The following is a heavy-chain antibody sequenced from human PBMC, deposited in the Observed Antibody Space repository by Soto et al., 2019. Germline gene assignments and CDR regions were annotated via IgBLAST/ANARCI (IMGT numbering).Heavy chain of an antibody. J-gene: IGHJ3*02. CDR3: ARTYYDILTGSLWFTGAFDI. V-gene: IGHV1-3*01. D-gene: IGHD3-9*01. CDR2: INAGNGNT. CDR1: GYTFTSYA. Sequence: ASVKVSCKASGYTFTSYAMHWVRQAPGQRLEWMGWINAGNGNTKYSQKFQGRVTITRDTSGSTAYMELSSLRSEDTAVYYCARTYYDILTGSLWFTGAFDIWGQGTMVTVSS.